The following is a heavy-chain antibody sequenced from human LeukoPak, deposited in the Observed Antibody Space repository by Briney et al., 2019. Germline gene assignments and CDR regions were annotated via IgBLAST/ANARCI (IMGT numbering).Heavy chain of an antibody. V-gene: IGHV4-59*01. J-gene: IGHJ3*02. CDR1: GGSFSGYH. CDR3: ASSLILGAFDI. CDR2: IYYSGST. Sequence: SETLSLTCAVYGGSFSGYHWSWIRQPPGKGLEWIGYIYYSGSTNYNPSLKSRVTISVDTSKNQFSLKLSSVTAADTAVYYCASSLILGAFDIWGQGTMVTVSS. D-gene: IGHD2-21*01.